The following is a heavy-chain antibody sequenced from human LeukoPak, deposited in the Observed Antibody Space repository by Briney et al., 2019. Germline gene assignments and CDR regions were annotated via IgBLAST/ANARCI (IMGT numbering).Heavy chain of an antibody. J-gene: IGHJ5*02. Sequence: PSETLSLTCTVSGGSISSYYWSWIRQPPGKGLEWVGDIYYSGSTNYNPSLKSRVTISVDTSKNQFSLKLSSVTAADTAVYYCARVNRSGYDTDWFDPWGQGTLVTVSS. CDR1: GGSISSYY. V-gene: IGHV4-59*01. CDR2: IYYSGST. CDR3: ARVNRSGYDTDWFDP. D-gene: IGHD5-12*01.